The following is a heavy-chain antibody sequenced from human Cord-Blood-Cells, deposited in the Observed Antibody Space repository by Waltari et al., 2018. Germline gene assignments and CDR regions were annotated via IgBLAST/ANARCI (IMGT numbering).Heavy chain of an antibody. CDR3: ARGVVDTAMVDY. J-gene: IGHJ4*02. CDR1: GYTFTGYS. V-gene: IGHV1-2*02. CDR2: INPNSGGT. D-gene: IGHD5-18*01. Sequence: QVQLVQSGAAVKKPGASVKVSCQDSGYTFTGYSMHRVRQAPGQGLEWMGWINPNSGGTNYAQKFQGRVTMTRDTSISTAYMELSRLRSDDTAVYYCARGVVDTAMVDYWGQGTLVTVSS.